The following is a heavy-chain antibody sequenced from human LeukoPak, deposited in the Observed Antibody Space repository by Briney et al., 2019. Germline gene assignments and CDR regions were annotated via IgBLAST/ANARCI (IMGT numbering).Heavy chain of an antibody. CDR3: ARHQNRVLPDY. CDR1: GGSISSGSYY. Sequence: PSQTLSLTCTVSGGSISSGSYYWSWIRQPAGKGLEWIGRIYTSGSTNYNPSLKSRVTISVDTSKNQFSLKLSSVTAADTAVYYCARHQNRVLPDYWGQGTLVTVSS. V-gene: IGHV4-61*02. J-gene: IGHJ4*02. D-gene: IGHD1-14*01. CDR2: IYTSGST.